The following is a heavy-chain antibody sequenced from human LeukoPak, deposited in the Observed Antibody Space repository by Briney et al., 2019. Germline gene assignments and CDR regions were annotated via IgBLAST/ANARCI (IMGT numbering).Heavy chain of an antibody. D-gene: IGHD6-25*01. J-gene: IGHJ6*03. Sequence: SVKVSCKASGGTFSSYAISWVRQAPGQGLEWMGGIIPIFGTANYAQKFQGRLTITADESTTTAYMELSSLRSDDTAIYYCGLSGNYYYYCMDVWGKGTTVTISS. CDR2: IIPIFGTA. V-gene: IGHV1-69*01. CDR1: GGTFSSYA. CDR3: GLSGNYYYYCMDV.